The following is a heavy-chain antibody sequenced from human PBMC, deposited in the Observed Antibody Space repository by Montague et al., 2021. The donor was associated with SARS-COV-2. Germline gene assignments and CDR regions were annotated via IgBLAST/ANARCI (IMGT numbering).Heavy chain of an antibody. D-gene: IGHD4-17*01. CDR3: ARDRTAGYYDDYETAGYSYYYGMDV. J-gene: IGHJ6*02. Sequence: KYNPSLKSRVTISVDTSKNQFSLKLNSVTGADTAVYYCARDRTAGYYDDYETAGYSYYYGMDVWGQGTTVTVSS. V-gene: IGHV4-59*01.